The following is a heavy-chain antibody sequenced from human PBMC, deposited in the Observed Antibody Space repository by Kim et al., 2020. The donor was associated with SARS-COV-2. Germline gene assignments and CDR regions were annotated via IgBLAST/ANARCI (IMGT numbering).Heavy chain of an antibody. J-gene: IGHJ4*02. D-gene: IGHD6-6*01. V-gene: IGHV3-33*01. Sequence: YYADSVEGRFTISRDNSKNTLYLPMNSLRAEDTAVYYCARDITSRYLDYWGQGTLVIVSS. CDR3: ARDITSRYLDY.